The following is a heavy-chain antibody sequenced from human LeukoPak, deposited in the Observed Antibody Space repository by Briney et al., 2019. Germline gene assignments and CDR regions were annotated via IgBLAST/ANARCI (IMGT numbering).Heavy chain of an antibody. CDR2: IKQDGSEK. Sequence: GGSLRLSCAASGLTFSSYWMSWVRQAPGKGLEWVANIKQDGSEKYYVDSVTGRFTISRDNAKNSLYLQMNSLRAEDTAVYYRAAATPYFDYWGQGTLVTVSS. CDR3: AAATPYFDY. CDR1: GLTFSSYW. V-gene: IGHV3-7*01. J-gene: IGHJ4*02. D-gene: IGHD2-15*01.